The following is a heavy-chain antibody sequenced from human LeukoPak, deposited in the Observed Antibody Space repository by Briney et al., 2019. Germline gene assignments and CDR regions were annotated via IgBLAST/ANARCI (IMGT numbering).Heavy chain of an antibody. J-gene: IGHJ6*03. D-gene: IGHD3-10*01. CDR3: ARGATFRGTYYMDV. V-gene: IGHV4-38-2*01. CDR1: GYSISTDYYY. CDR2: IYHSGIT. Sequence: SETLSLTCGVSGYSISTDYYYWGWIRQPPGKGLEWIGNIYHSGITYYSPSLKSRVTISVDTSKNQFSLRLSSVTAEDTAVYYCARGATFRGTYYMDVWGKGTTVTVSS.